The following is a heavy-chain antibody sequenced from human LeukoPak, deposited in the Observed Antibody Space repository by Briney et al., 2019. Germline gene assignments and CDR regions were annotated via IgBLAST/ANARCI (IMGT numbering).Heavy chain of an antibody. V-gene: IGHV3-30-3*01. CDR2: ISYDGSNK. Sequence: PGGSLRLSCAASGFTFSSYAMHWVRQAPGKGLEWEAVISYDGSNKYYADSVKGRFTISRDNSKNTLYLQMNSLRAEDTAVYFCARPNTATGEFWSGYYEDYYFDYWGQGTLVTVSS. D-gene: IGHD3-3*01. CDR1: GFTFSSYA. CDR3: ARPNTATGEFWSGYYEDYYFDY. J-gene: IGHJ4*02.